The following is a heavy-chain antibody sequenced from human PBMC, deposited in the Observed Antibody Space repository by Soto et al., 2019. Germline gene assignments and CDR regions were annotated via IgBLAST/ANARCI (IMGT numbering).Heavy chain of an antibody. V-gene: IGHV3-21*01. Sequence: EVQVVESGGGLVMPGGSLRLSCVGSGFTFTTSAMNWVRQAPGKGLEWVSSIGGSSRSIYYADSVKGRFTISRDNXMNSLYLQMNSLTVEDTALDFCAREVGAAMGEAFDIWGQGTMVTVSA. J-gene: IGHJ3*02. CDR2: IGGSSRSI. D-gene: IGHD5-18*01. CDR1: GFTFTTSA. CDR3: AREVGAAMGEAFDI.